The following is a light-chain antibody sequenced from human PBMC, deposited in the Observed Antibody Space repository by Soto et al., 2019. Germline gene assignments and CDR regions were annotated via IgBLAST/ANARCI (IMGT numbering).Light chain of an antibody. CDR1: SSDVGGYNY. Sequence: QSVLTQPASVSGSPGQSITISCTGTSSDVGGYNYVSRYQQHPGKAPKLMIYDVSYWPSGVSNRFSGSKSGNTASLTISGLQAEDEADYYCSSYTNSSPFVFGTGTKSPS. V-gene: IGLV2-14*01. J-gene: IGLJ1*01. CDR2: DVS. CDR3: SSYTNSSPFV.